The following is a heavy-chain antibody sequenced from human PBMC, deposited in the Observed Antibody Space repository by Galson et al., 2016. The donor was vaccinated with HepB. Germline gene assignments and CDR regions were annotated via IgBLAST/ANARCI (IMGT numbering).Heavy chain of an antibody. D-gene: IGHD3-16*01. CDR1: GFTFRNCR. Sequence: SLRLFCAASGFTFRNCRMNWVRQAPGKGLEWVARINEDGDVKYHADSVKGRFTISRDNAENSLHLQMDSLRAEDTAVYYCASLYWGMDVWGKGTSVTVSS. CDR3: ASLYWGMDV. CDR2: INEDGDVK. V-gene: IGHV3-7*01. J-gene: IGHJ6*03.